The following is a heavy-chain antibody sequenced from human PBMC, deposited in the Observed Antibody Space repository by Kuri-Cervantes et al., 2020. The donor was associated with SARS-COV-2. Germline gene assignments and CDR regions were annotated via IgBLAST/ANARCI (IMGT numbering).Heavy chain of an antibody. J-gene: IGHJ4*02. CDR3: ARGLGGSYPIDY. D-gene: IGHD1-26*01. CDR2: IIPIFGTA. CDR1: GGTFSSYA. V-gene: IGHV1-69*05. Sequence: SVKVSCKASGGTFSSYAISWVRQAPGQGLEWMGGIIPIFGTANYAQKFQGRVTITTDESTSTAYMELSSLRAEDTAVYYCARGLGGSYPIDYWGQGTLITVSS.